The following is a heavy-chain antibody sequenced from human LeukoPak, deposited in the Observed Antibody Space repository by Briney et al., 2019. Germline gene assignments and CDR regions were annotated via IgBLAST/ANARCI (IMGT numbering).Heavy chain of an antibody. D-gene: IGHD3-22*01. V-gene: IGHV1-69*05. CDR3: ASGYPSMIVVVSLDY. CDR2: IIPIFGTA. J-gene: IGHJ4*02. CDR1: GGTFSSYA. Sequence: SSVKVSCKASGGTFSSYAISWVRQAPGQGLEWMGGIIPIFGTANYAQKFQGRVTITTDESTSTAYMELSSLRSEDTAVYYCASGYPSMIVVVSLDYWGQGTLVTVSS.